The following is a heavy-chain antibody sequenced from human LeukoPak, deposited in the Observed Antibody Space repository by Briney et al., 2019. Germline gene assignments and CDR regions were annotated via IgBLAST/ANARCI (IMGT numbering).Heavy chain of an antibody. J-gene: IGHJ4*02. D-gene: IGHD2/OR15-2a*01. V-gene: IGHV4-38-2*01. CDR2: IFHGGST. CDR1: DSSISNAYY. CDR3: ARQADVPSSIGYFDF. Sequence: KPSETLSLTCAVSDSSISNAYYWGWIRQPPGKGLEWIGSIFHGGSTHYNASLKSRVTISLEASKNQFSLRLSSVTAADTAVYYCARQADVPSSIGYFDFWGQGAPVTVSS.